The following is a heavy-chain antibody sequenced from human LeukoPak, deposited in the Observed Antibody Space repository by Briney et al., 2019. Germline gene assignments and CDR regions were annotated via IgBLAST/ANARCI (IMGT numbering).Heavy chain of an antibody. CDR3: TKELHVAVAVADYYYFYMDV. V-gene: IGHV3-23*01. CDR1: GFAFSSFA. D-gene: IGHD6-19*01. CDR2: TNGGGNTT. Sequence: GGSLRLSCAASGFAFSSFAMGWVRQSPGKGLEWLSTNGGGNTTFYADSVKGRFTISRDNSKNTLYLHMDSLRPDDTAIYYCTKELHVAVAVADYYYFYMDVWGGGTAVTVSS. J-gene: IGHJ6*03.